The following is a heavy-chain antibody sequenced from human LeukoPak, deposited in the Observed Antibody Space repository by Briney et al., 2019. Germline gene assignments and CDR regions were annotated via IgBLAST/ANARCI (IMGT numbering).Heavy chain of an antibody. J-gene: IGHJ4*02. V-gene: IGHV4-34*01. CDR2: INHSGST. Sequence: SETLSLTCAVYGGSFSGYYWSWIRQPPGKGLEWIGEINHSGSTNYNPSLKSRVTISVDTSKNQFSLKLSSVTAADTAVYYCARVAVNYYGSGTFDYWGQGTLVTVSS. CDR1: GGSFSGYY. CDR3: ARVAVNYYGSGTFDY. D-gene: IGHD3-10*01.